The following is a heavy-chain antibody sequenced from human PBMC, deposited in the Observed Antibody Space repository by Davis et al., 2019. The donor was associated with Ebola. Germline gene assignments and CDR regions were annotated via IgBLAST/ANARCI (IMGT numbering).Heavy chain of an antibody. CDR3: ARDFMAVTDDY. CDR1: RGFW. V-gene: IGHV3-74*01. Sequence: GESLKISCAAFRGFWMHWVRQAPGKGLVWVSRISNDGSDAHYADFVKGRFTISRDNAKNTLYLQMNSLRTEDTAVYYCARDFMAVTDDYWGQGTLVTVSS. J-gene: IGHJ4*02. CDR2: ISNDGSDA. D-gene: IGHD2-21*02.